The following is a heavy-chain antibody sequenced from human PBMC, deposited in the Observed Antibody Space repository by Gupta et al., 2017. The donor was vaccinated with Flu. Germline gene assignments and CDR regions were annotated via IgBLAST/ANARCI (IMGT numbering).Heavy chain of an antibody. V-gene: IGHV4-34*01. Sequence: QVQLHQWGAGLLKPSETLSLTCGVPDESFSIHYWGWIRQSPEKGLEWIGEISHNGVTNYNPSLKSRATVSVDTAKRQLYLNLTSMTAADTAIYYCARRGFIVAAIRSIWYFDLWGRGTLVTVSS. J-gene: IGHJ2*01. D-gene: IGHD5-12*01. CDR3: ARRGFIVAAIRSIWYFDL. CDR2: ISHNGVT. CDR1: DESFSIHY.